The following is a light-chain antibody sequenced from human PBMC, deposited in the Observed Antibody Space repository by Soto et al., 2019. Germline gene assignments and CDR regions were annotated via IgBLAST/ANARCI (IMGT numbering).Light chain of an antibody. CDR1: QSISSW. Sequence: IQMTQSPSTLSASVGDRVTITCRASQSISSWLAWYQQKPGKAPKLLIYDASSLESGVPSRFSGSGSGTEFTLTISSLQPDDFATYYCQQYNSYSPLTFGGGNKVDIK. J-gene: IGKJ4*01. CDR2: DAS. V-gene: IGKV1-5*01. CDR3: QQYNSYSPLT.